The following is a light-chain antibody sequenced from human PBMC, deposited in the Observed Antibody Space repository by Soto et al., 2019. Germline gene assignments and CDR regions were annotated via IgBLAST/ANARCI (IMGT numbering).Light chain of an antibody. V-gene: IGLV2-18*02. J-gene: IGLJ1*01. CDR3: SSYTTSCAYV. CDR1: SSDVGYYTR. CDR2: DVS. Sequence: QSVLTQPPSVSGSPGQSVAISCTGTSSDVGYYTRVSWYQQPPGTAPKLMIYDVSTRPSGFPDRFSGSKSGIAASLTISGLQAEDEAGYYCSSYTTSCAYVFGTGTKVPVL.